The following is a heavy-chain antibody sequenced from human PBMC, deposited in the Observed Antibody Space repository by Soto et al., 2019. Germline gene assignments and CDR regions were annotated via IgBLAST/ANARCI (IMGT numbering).Heavy chain of an antibody. Sequence: QVHLVESGGGVVQPGGALRISCAASGFTFSSDAIHWVRKAPGKGLEWVAIIWFDGSNKYYADSVKGKFSISRDNSKNTLFLQIDRLRAADTAVDYCARWHRPAASSYWDFGCQGTLVIVSS. V-gene: IGHV3-33*01. CDR3: ARWHRPAASSYWDF. J-gene: IGHJ4*02. CDR2: IWFDGSNK. D-gene: IGHD2-15*01. CDR1: GFTFSSDA.